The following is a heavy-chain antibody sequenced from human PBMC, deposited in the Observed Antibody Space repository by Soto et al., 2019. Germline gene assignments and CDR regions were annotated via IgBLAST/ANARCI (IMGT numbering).Heavy chain of an antibody. CDR3: TTDPLEGYSSGWYAFDI. CDR1: GFTFSNAW. CDR2: IKSKTDGGTT. V-gene: IGHV3-15*01. D-gene: IGHD6-19*01. Sequence: GGSLRLSCAASGFTFSNAWMSWVRQAPGKGLEWVGRIKSKTDGGTTDYAAPVKGRFTISRDDSKNTLYLQMNSLKTEDTAVYYCTTDPLEGYSSGWYAFDIWGQGTMVTVSS. J-gene: IGHJ3*02.